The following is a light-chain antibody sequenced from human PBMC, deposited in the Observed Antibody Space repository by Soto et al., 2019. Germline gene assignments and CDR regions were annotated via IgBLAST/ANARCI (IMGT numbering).Light chain of an antibody. V-gene: IGKV3-20*01. J-gene: IGKJ4*01. Sequence: EVVLTQSPGTLSLSPGERATLSCRASQAVSSILLAWYQQKPGQAPRLLIDGASSRATGIPDRFSGSGSGTDFTLTVSRLEHEDFAVYYCQQHGTSPIFGGGTKVEIK. CDR1: QAVSSIL. CDR3: QQHGTSPI. CDR2: GAS.